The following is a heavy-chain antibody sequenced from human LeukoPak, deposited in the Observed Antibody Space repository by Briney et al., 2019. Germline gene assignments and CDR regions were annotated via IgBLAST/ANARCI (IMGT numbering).Heavy chain of an antibody. CDR2: INHSGNI. CDR3: ARVRGAVAVDY. J-gene: IGHJ4*02. Sequence: SETLSLTCAAYGGSFSGHSWSWIRQPPGKGLEWIGEINHSGNINYNPSLKSRVTLSVDTSKNQFSLKLNSVTAADTAVFYCARVRGAVAVDYWGQGTLVTVSS. CDR1: GGSFSGHS. D-gene: IGHD6-19*01. V-gene: IGHV4-34*01.